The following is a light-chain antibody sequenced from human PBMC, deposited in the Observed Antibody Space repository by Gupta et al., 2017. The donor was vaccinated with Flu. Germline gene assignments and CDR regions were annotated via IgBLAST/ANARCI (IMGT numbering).Light chain of an antibody. CDR2: EVS. V-gene: IGLV2-14*01. CDR1: SNDVGGHND. J-gene: IGLJ3*02. CDR3: SSYRV. Sequence: QSALPQPVSVSGSPGQSITISCTGTSNDVGGHNDVAWYQQHPGKAAKLMSYEVSNRPSGVSKRSSGSKSGNTASLTISGLQDEDEADYYCSSYRVFGGGTKLTVL.